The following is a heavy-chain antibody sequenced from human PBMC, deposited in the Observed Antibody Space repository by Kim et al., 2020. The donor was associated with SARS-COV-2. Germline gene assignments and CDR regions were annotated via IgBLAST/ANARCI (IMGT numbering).Heavy chain of an antibody. V-gene: IGHV3-33*01. J-gene: IGHJ6*02. CDR1: GFTFSSYG. D-gene: IGHD6-19*01. CDR2: IWYDGSNK. Sequence: GGSLRLSCAASGFTFSSYGMHWVRQAPGKGLEWVAVIWYDGSNKYYADSVKGRFTISRDNSKNTLYLQMNSLRAEDTAVYYCARDPNSGWYYYGMDVWGQGTTVTVSS. CDR3: ARDPNSGWYYYGMDV.